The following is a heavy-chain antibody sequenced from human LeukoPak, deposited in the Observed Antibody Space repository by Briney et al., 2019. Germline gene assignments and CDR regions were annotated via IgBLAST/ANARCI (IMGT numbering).Heavy chain of an antibody. CDR1: GYTFTGYY. Sequence: GASVKVSCKASGYTFTGYYMHWVRQAPGQGLEWMGWINPNSGGTNYAQKFQGRVTMTRDTSISTAYMELSRLRSDDTAVYYCARGRSVLRFLEWLFGYWGQGTLVTVSS. CDR3: ARGRSVLRFLEWLFGY. D-gene: IGHD3-3*01. V-gene: IGHV1-2*02. J-gene: IGHJ4*02. CDR2: INPNSGGT.